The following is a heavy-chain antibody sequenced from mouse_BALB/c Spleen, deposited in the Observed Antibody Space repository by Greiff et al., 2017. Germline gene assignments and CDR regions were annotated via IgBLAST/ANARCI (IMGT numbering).Heavy chain of an antibody. V-gene: IGHV5-12-2*01. Sequence: EVHLVESGGGLVQPGGSLKLSCAASGFTFSSYTMSWVRQTPEKRLEWVAYISNGGGSTYYPDTVKGRFTISRDNAKNTLYLQMSSLKSEDTAMYYCARPDYEGAWFAYWGQGTLVTVSA. D-gene: IGHD2-4*01. J-gene: IGHJ3*01. CDR1: GFTFSSYT. CDR2: ISNGGGST. CDR3: ARPDYEGAWFAY.